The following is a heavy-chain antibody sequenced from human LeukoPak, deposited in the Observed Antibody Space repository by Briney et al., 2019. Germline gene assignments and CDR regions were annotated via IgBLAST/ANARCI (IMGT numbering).Heavy chain of an antibody. V-gene: IGHV3-23*01. CDR3: AKVMVTTPDAFDI. Sequence: GGSLRLSCAASGFTVSSNYMSWVRQAPGKGLEWVSAISGSGGSTYYADSVKGRFTISRDNSKNTLYLQMNSLRAEDTAVYYCAKVMVTTPDAFDIWGQGTMVTVSS. CDR2: ISGSGGST. J-gene: IGHJ3*02. D-gene: IGHD2-8*01. CDR1: GFTVSSNY.